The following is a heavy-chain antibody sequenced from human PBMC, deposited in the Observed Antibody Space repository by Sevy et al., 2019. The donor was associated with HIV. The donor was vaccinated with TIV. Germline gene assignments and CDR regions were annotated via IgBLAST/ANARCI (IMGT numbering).Heavy chain of an antibody. D-gene: IGHD3-22*01. J-gene: IGHJ3*02. Sequence: GGSLRLSCAASGFTLSSYGMHWVRQAPGKGLEWVAVIWNDRSNKHYADSVKGRFTISRDNSKNTLYLQMNSLRAEDTAVYYCASLPNNYYDSGGFSGNDAFDIWGQGTMVTVSS. V-gene: IGHV3-33*01. CDR2: IWNDRSNK. CDR1: GFTLSSYG. CDR3: ASLPNNYYDSGGFSGNDAFDI.